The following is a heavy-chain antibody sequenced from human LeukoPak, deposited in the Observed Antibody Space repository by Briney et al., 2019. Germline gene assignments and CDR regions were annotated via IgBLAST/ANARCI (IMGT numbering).Heavy chain of an antibody. CDR2: IKSKTDGGTT. Sequence: PGGSLRLSCAASGFTFSNAWMSWVRQAPGKGLEWVGRIKSKTDGGTTDYAAPVKGRFTISRDDSKNTLYMQMNSLKTEDTAVYYCTTDHMNYYDSISDSFFDYWGQGTLVTVSS. D-gene: IGHD3-22*01. J-gene: IGHJ4*02. CDR1: GFTFSNAW. V-gene: IGHV3-15*01. CDR3: TTDHMNYYDSISDSFFDY.